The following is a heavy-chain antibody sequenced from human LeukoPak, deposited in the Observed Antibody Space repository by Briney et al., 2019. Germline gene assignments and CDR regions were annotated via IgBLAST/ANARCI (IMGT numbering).Heavy chain of an antibody. CDR2: INHSGST. CDR3: ARGFEYPDY. V-gene: IGHV4-34*01. D-gene: IGHD2-2*02. Sequence: PSETLSLTCAAYGGSFSGYYWSWIRQPPGKGLEWIGEINHSGSTNYNPSLKSRVTISVDTSKNQFSLKLSSVTAADTAVYYCARGFEYPDYWGQGTLVTVSS. J-gene: IGHJ4*02. CDR1: GGSFSGYY.